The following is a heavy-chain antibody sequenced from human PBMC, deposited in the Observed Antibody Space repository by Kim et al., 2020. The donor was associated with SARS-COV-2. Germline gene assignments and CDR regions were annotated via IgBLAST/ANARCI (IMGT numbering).Heavy chain of an antibody. D-gene: IGHD3-22*01. V-gene: IGHV1-69*04. CDR3: AREGDSSGYFLGWFDA. CDR1: GGTFSSYA. Sequence: SVKVSCKASGGTFSSYAISWVRQAPGQGLEWMGRIIPILGIANYAQKFQGRVTITADKSTSTAYMELSSLRSEDTALYYCAREGDSSGYFLGWFDAWGQGTLVTVSS. J-gene: IGHJ5*02. CDR2: IIPILGIA.